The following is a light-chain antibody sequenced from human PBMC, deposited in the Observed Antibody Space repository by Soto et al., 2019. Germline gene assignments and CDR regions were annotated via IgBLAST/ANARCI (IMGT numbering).Light chain of an antibody. CDR1: SSDVGGYNY. CDR3: SSYTSSSTLGV. J-gene: IGLJ1*01. V-gene: IGLV2-14*01. CDR2: EVS. Sequence: QSALTQPASVSGSPGQSITISRTGTSSDVGGYNYVSWYQQHPGKAPKLMIYEVSNRPSGVSNRFSGSKSGNTASLTISGLQAEDEADYYCSSYTSSSTLGVFGTGTRSPS.